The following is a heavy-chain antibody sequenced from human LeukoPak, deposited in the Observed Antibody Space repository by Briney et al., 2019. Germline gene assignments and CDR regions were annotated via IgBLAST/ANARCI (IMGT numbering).Heavy chain of an antibody. CDR3: TGETYYFDH. Sequence: TGGSLRLSCAVSGFPFSTFWMSWVRQAPGKGLEWVANINQDGSEKYYVDSVRGRFAISRDNAKNSLYLQMNSLRPGDTAMYYCTGETYYFDHRGQGALVTVSS. CDR1: GFPFSTFW. CDR2: INQDGSEK. V-gene: IGHV3-7*04. J-gene: IGHJ4*02.